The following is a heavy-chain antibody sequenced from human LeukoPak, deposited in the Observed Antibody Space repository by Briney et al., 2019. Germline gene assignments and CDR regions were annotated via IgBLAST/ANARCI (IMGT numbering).Heavy chain of an antibody. CDR1: GFTFRLYE. CDR3: ARDRGARGRGLA. CDR2: ISSSGSAI. Sequence: GGSLRLSCAASGFTFRLYEMNWVRQAPGKGLEWISYISSSGSAIYYADSVKGRFAISRDNAKNSLYLQMNSLRAEGTAVYYCARDRGARGRGLAWGQGTQVTVSS. J-gene: IGHJ5*02. V-gene: IGHV3-48*03. D-gene: IGHD3-10*01.